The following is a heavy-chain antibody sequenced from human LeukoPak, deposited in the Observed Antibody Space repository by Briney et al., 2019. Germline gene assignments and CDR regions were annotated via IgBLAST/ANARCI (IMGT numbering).Heavy chain of an antibody. J-gene: IGHJ6*04. CDR1: GFTVSNNY. CDR3: ASVTRADV. Sequence: GGSLRFSCAATGFTVSNNYMSWVRQAPGKGLEWVSTLYSGRTTHYADSVKGRFTVSRDNSKNTLYLQMNSLRAEDTAVYYCASVTRADVWGKGTTVTVSS. CDR2: LYSGRTT. V-gene: IGHV3-66*02. D-gene: IGHD2-21*02.